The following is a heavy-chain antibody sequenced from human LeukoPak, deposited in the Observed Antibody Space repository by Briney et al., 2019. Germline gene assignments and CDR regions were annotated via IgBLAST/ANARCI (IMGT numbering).Heavy chain of an antibody. D-gene: IGHD1-26*01. Sequence: SVKVSCKASGYTFSGYFMHWVRQAPGQGLEWMGGIIPIFGTANYAQKFQGRVTITADESTSTAYMELSSLRSEDTAVYYCARGFVSGSYFFDYWGQGTLVTVSS. V-gene: IGHV1-69*13. J-gene: IGHJ4*02. CDR2: IIPIFGTA. CDR3: ARGFVSGSYFFDY. CDR1: GYTFSGYF.